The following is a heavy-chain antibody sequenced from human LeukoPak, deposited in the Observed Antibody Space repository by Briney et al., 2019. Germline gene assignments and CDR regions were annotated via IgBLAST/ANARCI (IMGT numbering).Heavy chain of an antibody. CDR3: AGSSILNYYFDF. CDR2: IYHSGST. J-gene: IGHJ2*01. Sequence: SETLSLTCIVSGGSITSYYWSWIRQPPWKGLEWIGYIYHSGSTNYNPSLKSRVTISVDTSKNQFSLKLRSVTAADTAVYYCAGSSILNYYFDFWGRGTLVTVSS. D-gene: IGHD5-24*01. CDR1: GGSITSYY. V-gene: IGHV4-59*01.